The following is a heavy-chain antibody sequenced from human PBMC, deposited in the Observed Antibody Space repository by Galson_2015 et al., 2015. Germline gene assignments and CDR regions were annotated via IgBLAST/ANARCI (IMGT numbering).Heavy chain of an antibody. J-gene: IGHJ4*02. D-gene: IGHD4-11*01. V-gene: IGHV4-31*03. Sequence: TLSRPCIVSGVSIRNGGYYWRWIRPHPGQGLEWSGYIYYSGNTYYNPSLKSRVIISVDTSTNQLSLKLSSVTAADAAVYYCAKMTTVTYFDYWGQGTLVTVSS. CDR3: AKMTTVTYFDY. CDR1: GVSIRNGGYY. CDR2: IYYSGNT.